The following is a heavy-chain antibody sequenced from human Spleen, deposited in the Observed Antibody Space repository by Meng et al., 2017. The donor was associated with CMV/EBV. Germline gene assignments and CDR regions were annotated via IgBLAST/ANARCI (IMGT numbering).Heavy chain of an antibody. V-gene: IGHV3-30*04. Sequence: GESLKISCAASGFTFSSYAMHWVRQAPGKGLEWVAVISYDGSNKYYAESVKGRFTISRDNSKNTLYLQMNSLRAEDTAVYYCARVPDYIGDYYYYALDVWGQGTTVTVSS. CDR3: ARVPDYIGDYYYYALDV. CDR1: GFTFSSYA. CDR2: ISYDGSNK. D-gene: IGHD4-11*01. J-gene: IGHJ6*02.